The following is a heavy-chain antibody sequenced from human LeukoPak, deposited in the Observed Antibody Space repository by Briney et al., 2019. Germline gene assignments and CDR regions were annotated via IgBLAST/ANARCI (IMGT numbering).Heavy chain of an antibody. CDR3: AKDIH. Sequence: PGRSLRLSCAASGFTFSNYGMHWVRQAPGKGLEWVASIWYDGSNKYYADSVKGRFTISRDNSKNTLYLQMNSLRAEDTAVYYCAKDIHWGQGTLVTVSS. V-gene: IGHV3-33*06. J-gene: IGHJ4*02. CDR2: IWYDGSNK. CDR1: GFTFSNYG.